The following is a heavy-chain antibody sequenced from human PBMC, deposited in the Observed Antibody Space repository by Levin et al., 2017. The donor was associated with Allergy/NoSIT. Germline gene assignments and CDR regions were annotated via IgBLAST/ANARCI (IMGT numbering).Heavy chain of an antibody. CDR3: ARGSRYSYGELDY. D-gene: IGHD5-18*01. V-gene: IGHV3-30-3*01. CDR1: GFTFSSYA. CDR2: ISYHGSNK. J-gene: IGHJ4*02. Sequence: SLKISCAASGFTFSSYAMHWVRQAPGKGLEWVAVISYHGSNKYYADSVKGRFTISRDNSKNTLYLQMNSLRAEDTAVYYCARGSRYSYGELDYWGQGTLVAVSS.